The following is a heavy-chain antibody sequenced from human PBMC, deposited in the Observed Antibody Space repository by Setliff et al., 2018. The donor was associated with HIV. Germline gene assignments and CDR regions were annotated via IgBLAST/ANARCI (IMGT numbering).Heavy chain of an antibody. D-gene: IGHD4-17*01. CDR1: GFTFDDYA. V-gene: IGHV3-9*01. J-gene: IGHJ6*03. Sequence: QTGGSLRLSCAASGFTFDDYAMHWVRQAPGKGLEWVSGISWNSGNIGYADSVKGRFTISRDNAKNSLYLQMNSLRAEDTALYYCAKDFTVTTQHYFYYMDVWGKGTTVTVSS. CDR3: AKDFTVTTQHYFYYMDV. CDR2: ISWNSGNI.